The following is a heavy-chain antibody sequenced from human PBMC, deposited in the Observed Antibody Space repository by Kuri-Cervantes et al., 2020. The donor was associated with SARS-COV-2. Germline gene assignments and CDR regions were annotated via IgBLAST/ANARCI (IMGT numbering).Heavy chain of an antibody. CDR1: GYTFTSYG. CDR3: AADPGYYDSSGYLPPKN. V-gene: IGHV1-18*01. J-gene: IGHJ4*02. CDR2: ISAYNGNT. Sequence: ASVKVSCKASGYTFTSYGISWVRQAPGQGLEWMGWISAYNGNTNYAQKLQGRVTMTTDTSTSTAYMELRSLRSDDTAVYYCAADPGYYDSSGYLPPKNWGQGTLVTVSS. D-gene: IGHD3-22*01.